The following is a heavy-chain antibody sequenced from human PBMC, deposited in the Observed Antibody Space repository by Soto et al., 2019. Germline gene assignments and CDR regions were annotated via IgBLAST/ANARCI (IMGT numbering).Heavy chain of an antibody. J-gene: IGHJ4*02. V-gene: IGHV4-30-4*01. CDR2: LSYTGNSYKP. Sequence: QVQLQESGPGLVKASQTLSLTCTVSGASISGSDHYWSWIRQPPGKGLAWIGHLSYTGNSYKPYYHPSLQSRPTSSLDTSKNQFSLNMTSVTAADTAGYFCARSGRSLLDYWGQGALVSVSS. D-gene: IGHD1-26*01. CDR3: ARSGRSLLDY. CDR1: GASISGSDHY.